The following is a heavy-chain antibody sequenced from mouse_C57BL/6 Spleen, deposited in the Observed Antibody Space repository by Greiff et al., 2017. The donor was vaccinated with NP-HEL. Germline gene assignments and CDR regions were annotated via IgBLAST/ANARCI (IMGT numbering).Heavy chain of an antibody. D-gene: IGHD1-1*01. CDR1: GYTFTDYY. J-gene: IGHJ2*01. V-gene: IGHV1-26*01. Sequence: EVQLQQSGPELVKPGASVKISCKASGYTFTDYYMNWVKQSHGKSLEWIGDINPNNGGTSYNQKFKGKATLTVDKSSSTAYMELRSLTSEDSAVYYCARPDHYDRYYFDYWGQGTTLTVSS. CDR2: INPNNGGT. CDR3: ARPDHYDRYYFDY.